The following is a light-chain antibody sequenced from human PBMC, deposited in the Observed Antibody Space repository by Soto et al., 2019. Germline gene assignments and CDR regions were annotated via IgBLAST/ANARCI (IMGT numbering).Light chain of an antibody. CDR2: AAS. J-gene: IGKJ1*01. CDR3: QPSYSTPWT. V-gene: IGKV1-39*01. CDR1: QSISSY. Sequence: DIQMTQSPSSLSASVGDRVTITCRASQSISSYLNWYQQKPGKAPKLLIYAASSLQSGVPSRFSGSGSGTDFTLTTSSLQPEAFATYYCQPSYSTPWTFGQGTKVEIK.